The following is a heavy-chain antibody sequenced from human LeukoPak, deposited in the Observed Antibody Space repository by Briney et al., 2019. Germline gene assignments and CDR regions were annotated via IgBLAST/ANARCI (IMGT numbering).Heavy chain of an antibody. J-gene: IGHJ1*01. CDR2: IKQDGSDK. CDR3: ARDPWADSSGFPLHH. Sequence: PGGSLRLSCAASGFTFSRYWMSWVRQTPEKGLECVANIKQDGSDKFYVDSVRGRFTISRDNAKNSLYLQMNSLRVEDTALYYCARDPWADSSGFPLHHCGQGTLVTVSS. V-gene: IGHV3-7*03. CDR1: GFTFSRYW. D-gene: IGHD3-22*01.